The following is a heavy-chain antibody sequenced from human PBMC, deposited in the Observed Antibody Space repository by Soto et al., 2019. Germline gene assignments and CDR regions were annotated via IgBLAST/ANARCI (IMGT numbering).Heavy chain of an antibody. CDR2: ISSSSSYI. CDR3: AREAEGIVVSRNFDL. CDR1: GFTFSSYS. D-gene: IGHD6-19*01. V-gene: IGHV3-21*01. J-gene: IGHJ5*02. Sequence: EVQLVESEGGLVKPGGSLRLSCVASGFTFSSYSMNWVRQAPGKGLEWVSSISSSSSYIYFADAVRGRFTISRDNAKNSVYLQMNSLRAEDTAVYYCAREAEGIVVSRNFDLWGQGTLVTVSS.